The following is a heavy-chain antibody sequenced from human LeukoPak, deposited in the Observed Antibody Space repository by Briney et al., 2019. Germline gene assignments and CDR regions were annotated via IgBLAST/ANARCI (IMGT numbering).Heavy chain of an antibody. V-gene: IGHV3-66*02. CDR2: IYRGGGI. Sequence: GGSLRLSCAASGFTVSTNYMSWVRQAPGKGLERVATIYRGGGIFYADPVKGRFTISRDNSKNTVYLQVNSLRAEDTAVFYCARGGAPVGANYYYYMDVWGKGTTVTVSS. CDR3: ARGGAPVGANYYYYMDV. J-gene: IGHJ6*03. CDR1: GFTVSTNY. D-gene: IGHD3-10*01.